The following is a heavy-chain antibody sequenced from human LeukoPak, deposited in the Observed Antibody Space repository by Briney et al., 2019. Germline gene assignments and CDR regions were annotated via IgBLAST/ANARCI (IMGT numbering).Heavy chain of an antibody. D-gene: IGHD1-1*01. V-gene: IGHV4-39*01. J-gene: IGHJ4*02. CDR2: IYYSGST. Sequence: TSETLSLTCTVSGGSISSSSYYWGWIRNPPGKGLEGFGSIYYSGSTYYNPSLKSRVTISVDTSKNQFSLKLSSVTAADTAVYYCASRGTTGTTGYFDYWGQGTLVTVSS. CDR1: GGSISSSSYY. CDR3: ASRGTTGTTGYFDY.